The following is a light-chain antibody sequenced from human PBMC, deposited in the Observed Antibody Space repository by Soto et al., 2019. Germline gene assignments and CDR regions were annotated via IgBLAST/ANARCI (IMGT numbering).Light chain of an antibody. Sequence: EIVMTQSPATLSVSPGERATLSCRASQSVSNNFAWYQQKPGQAPRLLIYRASTGATGVPARFSGSGSGTEFTLTISSLQSEDFAVYYCQQYNNWPITFGQGTRLEIK. CDR3: QQYNNWPIT. V-gene: IGKV3-15*01. CDR2: RAS. J-gene: IGKJ5*01. CDR1: QSVSNN.